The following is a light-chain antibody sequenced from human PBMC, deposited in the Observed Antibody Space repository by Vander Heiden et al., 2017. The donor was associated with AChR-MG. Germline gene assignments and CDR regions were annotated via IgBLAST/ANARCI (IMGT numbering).Light chain of an antibody. CDR3: QSNDSGLRGGV. J-gene: IGLJ1*01. CDR1: SCNIGAGYD. V-gene: IGLV1-40*01. CDR2: GNI. Sequence: QSVLTQPPSVSGAPGQRVTISCSGSSCNIGAGYDVHWYQQSTGTAPKLLIYGNINRRSGVSDRLSGSKSGTSASLAIAGLQAEDGADYYCQSNDSGLRGGVFGTGTKVTVL.